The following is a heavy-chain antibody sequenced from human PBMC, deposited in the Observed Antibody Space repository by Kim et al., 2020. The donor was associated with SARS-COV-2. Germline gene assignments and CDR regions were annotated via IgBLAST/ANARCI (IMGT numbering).Heavy chain of an antibody. D-gene: IGHD4-17*01. J-gene: IGHJ4*02. CDR3: ARVAGDYGDYAFDY. V-gene: IGHV1-3*01. Sequence: YSPKFQCRVTITRDTSASTAYMELSSLRSEDTAVYYCARVAGDYGDYAFDYWGQGTLVTVSS.